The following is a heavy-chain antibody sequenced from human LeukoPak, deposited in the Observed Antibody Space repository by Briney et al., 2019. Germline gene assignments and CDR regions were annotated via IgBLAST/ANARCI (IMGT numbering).Heavy chain of an antibody. CDR3: ARDLLRFPVTAGLRHGYYYYYMDA. J-gene: IGHJ6*03. D-gene: IGHD2-21*02. Sequence: ASETLSLTCTVSGGSISSYYWSWLRQPPGKGLEWIGYIYYSGSTNYNPSLKSRVTISVDTSKNQFSLKLSSVTAADTAVYYCARDLLRFPVTAGLRHGYYYYYMDAWGKGTTVTVSS. CDR2: IYYSGST. CDR1: GGSISSYY. V-gene: IGHV4-59*01.